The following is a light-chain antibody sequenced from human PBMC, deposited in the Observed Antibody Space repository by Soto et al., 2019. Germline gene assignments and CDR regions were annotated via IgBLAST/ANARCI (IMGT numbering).Light chain of an antibody. CDR2: EAS. Sequence: EIVLTQSPATLSLSPGERATLSCRASQSVSTYLAWYQQKPGQAPRLLIYEASNRDTGIPARFSGSGSGTDFTFTISSLEPEDFAVYYCQQRSNWPRFTFGPGTKVDIK. CDR1: QSVSTY. CDR3: QQRSNWPRFT. J-gene: IGKJ3*01. V-gene: IGKV3-11*01.